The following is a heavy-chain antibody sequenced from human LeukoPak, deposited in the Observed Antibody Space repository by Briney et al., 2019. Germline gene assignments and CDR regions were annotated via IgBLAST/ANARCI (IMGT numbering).Heavy chain of an antibody. D-gene: IGHD3-16*01. Sequence: SETLSLTCAVYGGSFSGYYWSWIRQPPGKGLEWIGEINHSGSTNYNPSLKSRVTISVDTSKNQFSLKLSSVTAADTAAYYCARRVPNGPGGSNWFDPWGQGTLVTVSS. CDR2: INHSGST. CDR1: GGSFSGYY. CDR3: ARRVPNGPGGSNWFDP. J-gene: IGHJ5*02. V-gene: IGHV4-34*01.